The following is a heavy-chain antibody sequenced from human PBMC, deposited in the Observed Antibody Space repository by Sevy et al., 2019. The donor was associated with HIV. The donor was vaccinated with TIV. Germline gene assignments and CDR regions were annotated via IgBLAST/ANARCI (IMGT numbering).Heavy chain of an antibody. CDR1: GFTFGDYC. D-gene: IGHD1-1*01. J-gene: IGHJ4*02. Sequence: GGSLRLSCTASGFTFGDYCMSWVRQAPGKGLEWVAFLKSGVFGGKVDHAASVGGRFVISRDDSKTIAYLQMKDLKTEDTTVYYCTGWKAGHSLFDYWGQGALVTVSS. V-gene: IGHV3-49*04. CDR2: LKSGVFGGKV. CDR3: TGWKAGHSLFDY.